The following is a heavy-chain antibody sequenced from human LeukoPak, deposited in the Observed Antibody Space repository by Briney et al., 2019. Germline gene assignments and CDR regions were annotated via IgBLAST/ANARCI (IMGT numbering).Heavy chain of an antibody. CDR1: GFTFSSYA. CDR3: ARGGYDYVWGSYRYTYFDY. D-gene: IGHD3-16*02. CDR2: ISYDGSNK. Sequence: GRSLRLSCAASGFTFSSYAMHWVRQAPGKGLEWVAVISYDGSNKYYADSVKGRFTISRDNTKNSVYLQMNSLRGEDTAVYYCARGGYDYVWGSYRYTYFDYWGQGTLVTVSS. V-gene: IGHV3-30*04. J-gene: IGHJ4*02.